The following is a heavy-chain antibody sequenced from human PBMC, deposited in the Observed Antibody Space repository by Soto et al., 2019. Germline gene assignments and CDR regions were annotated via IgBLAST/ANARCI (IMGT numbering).Heavy chain of an antibody. CDR2: MSYDGSNK. CDR1: GFTFSSFA. D-gene: IGHD3-3*01. Sequence: QVQLVESGGGVVQPGRSLRLSCAASGFTFSSFAIHWVRQAPGKGLEWVAVMSYDGSNKYYADSVKGRFTISRDNSKNTVYLQMNSLRAEDTAVYYCARPRGFGVLINFFDYWGQGTLVTVSS. CDR3: ARPRGFGVLINFFDY. V-gene: IGHV3-30-3*01. J-gene: IGHJ4*02.